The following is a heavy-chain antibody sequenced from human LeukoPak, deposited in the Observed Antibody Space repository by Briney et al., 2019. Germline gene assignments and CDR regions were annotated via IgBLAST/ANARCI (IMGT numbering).Heavy chain of an antibody. CDR3: AKDFHLYYDFWSGARFDY. J-gene: IGHJ4*02. CDR1: GFTFSNFL. D-gene: IGHD3-3*01. Sequence: GGSLRLSCAASGFTFSNFLMTWVRQAPGKGPEWVSAISGSGGDTYYADSVKGRFTISRDNSKNTLYLQMNSLRAEDTAVYYCAKDFHLYYDFWSGARFDYWGQGTLVTVSS. V-gene: IGHV3-23*01. CDR2: ISGSGGDT.